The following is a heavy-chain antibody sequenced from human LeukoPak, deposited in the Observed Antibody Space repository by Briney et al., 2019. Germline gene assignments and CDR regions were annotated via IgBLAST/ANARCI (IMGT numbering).Heavy chain of an antibody. CDR1: GYTFTGYY. J-gene: IGHJ4*02. Sequence: ASVKVSCKTSGYTFTGYYMHWVRQAPGQGLEWMGWINPNSGGTDYAQKFQDRVTMTRDTSIRTAYMGLSRLRSDDTAVYYCARGPDLQQQLTDFDYWGQGTLVTVSS. CDR2: INPNSGGT. D-gene: IGHD6-13*01. V-gene: IGHV1-2*02. CDR3: ARGPDLQQQLTDFDY.